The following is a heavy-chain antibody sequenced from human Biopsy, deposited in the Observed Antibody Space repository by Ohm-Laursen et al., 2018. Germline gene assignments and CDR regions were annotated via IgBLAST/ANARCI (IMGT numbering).Heavy chain of an antibody. V-gene: IGHV4-59*01. Sequence: ETLSLTCIVSGDSISSYYWSWIRQPPGQGLDWIGYGYYTGSTDYNPSLQSRVTISVDTSKTRFPLRMRSVPPADTAIYYCARDRGYYSDRTVPGYFDLWGRGTLVTVSS. J-gene: IGHJ2*01. D-gene: IGHD3-22*01. CDR1: GDSISSYY. CDR3: ARDRGYYSDRTVPGYFDL. CDR2: GYYTGST.